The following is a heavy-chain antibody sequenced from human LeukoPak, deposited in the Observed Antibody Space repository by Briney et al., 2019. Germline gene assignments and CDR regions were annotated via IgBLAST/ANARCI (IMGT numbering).Heavy chain of an antibody. J-gene: IGHJ6*02. D-gene: IGHD3-10*01. CDR2: ISYDGSNK. CDR1: GFTFSSYG. Sequence: PGRSLRLSCAASGFTFSSYGMHWVRQAPGKGLEWVAVISYDGSNKYYADSVRGRFTISRDNSKNTLYLQMNSLRAEDTAVYYCARGHMVRGVIGSYYYYGMDVWGQGTTVTVSS. V-gene: IGHV3-30*19. CDR3: ARGHMVRGVIGSYYYYGMDV.